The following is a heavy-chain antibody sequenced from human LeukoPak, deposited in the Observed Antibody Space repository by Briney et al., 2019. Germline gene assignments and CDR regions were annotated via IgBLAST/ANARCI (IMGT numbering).Heavy chain of an antibody. J-gene: IGHJ4*02. CDR2: TNHSGST. CDR1: GGSFSGYY. D-gene: IGHD2-2*01. CDR3: ARQLGYCSSTSCHKEIDY. V-gene: IGHV4-34*01. Sequence: PSETLSLTCAVYGGSFSGYYWSWIRQPPGKGLEWIGETNHSGSTNYNPSLKSRVTISVDTSKNQFSLKLSSVTAADTAVYYCARQLGYCSSTSCHKEIDYWGQGTLVTVSS.